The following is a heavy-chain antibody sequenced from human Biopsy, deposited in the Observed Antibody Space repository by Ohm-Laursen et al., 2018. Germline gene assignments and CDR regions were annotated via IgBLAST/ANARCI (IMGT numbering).Heavy chain of an antibody. CDR1: GFTFTNDN. J-gene: IGHJ4*02. Sequence: SLRLSCAASGFTFTNDNMHWVRQAPGKGLEWVSMIHGSGRTDYADSVKGRFTVSRDNSKDTVYLQMNALRVDDTAMYYCAGAGGHSFWGQGALVTVSS. CDR3: AGAGGHSF. CDR2: IHGSGRT. V-gene: IGHV3-66*01. D-gene: IGHD3-16*01.